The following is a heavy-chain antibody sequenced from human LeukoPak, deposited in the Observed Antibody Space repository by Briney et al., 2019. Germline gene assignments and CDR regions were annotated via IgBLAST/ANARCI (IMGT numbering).Heavy chain of an antibody. CDR3: ATGGSADMGY. D-gene: IGHD1-1*01. CDR1: EFTFSTYT. CDR2: ISINSYI. Sequence: GGSLRLSCAASEFTFSTYTMNWVRQAPGKGLEWVSSISINSYIYYADSVKGRFTISRDNAKNTLYLQMSSLRAEDTAVYYCATGGSADMGYWGQGTLVTVSS. J-gene: IGHJ4*02. V-gene: IGHV3-21*01.